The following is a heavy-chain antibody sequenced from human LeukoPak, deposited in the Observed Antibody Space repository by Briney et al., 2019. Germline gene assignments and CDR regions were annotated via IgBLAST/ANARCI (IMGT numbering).Heavy chain of an antibody. CDR1: GYTLTEFS. V-gene: IGHV1-24*01. CDR3: ATDLTAVAATY. Sequence: VASVTVSFKVSGYTLTEFSMHWVRQAPGKGVEWIGGFDPEDGEAIYAQKFQGRVTMTEDTSTDTSYMGLSSLRSEDTAMYYCATDLTAVAATYWGQGTLVTVSS. J-gene: IGHJ4*02. CDR2: FDPEDGEA. D-gene: IGHD6-19*01.